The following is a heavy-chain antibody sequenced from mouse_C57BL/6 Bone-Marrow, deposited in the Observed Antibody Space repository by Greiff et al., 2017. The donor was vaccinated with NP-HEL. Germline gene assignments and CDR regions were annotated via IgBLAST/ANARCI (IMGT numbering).Heavy chain of an antibody. Sequence: EVKVVESGGDLVKPGGSLKLSCAASGFTFSSYGMSWVRQTPDKSLEWVANISSGGSYTYYPDSVKGRITIARDNAKNTLYLQMSSLKSEDAAMYYCARSPYGNYWYFDVWGTGTTVTVSS. CDR3: ARSPYGNYWYFDV. D-gene: IGHD2-10*02. CDR1: GFTFSSYG. J-gene: IGHJ1*03. V-gene: IGHV5-6*01. CDR2: ISSGGSYT.